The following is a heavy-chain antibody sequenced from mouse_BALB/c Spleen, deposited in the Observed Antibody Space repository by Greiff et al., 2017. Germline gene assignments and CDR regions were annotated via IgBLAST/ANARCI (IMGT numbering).Heavy chain of an antibody. D-gene: IGHD2-4*01. J-gene: IGHJ4*01. CDR1: GFTFSSYA. Sequence: EVLLVESGGGLVKPGGSLKLSCAASGFTFSSYAMSWVRQSPEQRLEWVAEISSGGSYTYYPDTVTGRFTTSGDNATNTLYLEMSSLRSEDTAMYYCAREADDYDSSMDYWGQGTSVTVSS. CDR2: ISSGGSYT. CDR3: AREADDYDSSMDY. V-gene: IGHV5-9-4*01.